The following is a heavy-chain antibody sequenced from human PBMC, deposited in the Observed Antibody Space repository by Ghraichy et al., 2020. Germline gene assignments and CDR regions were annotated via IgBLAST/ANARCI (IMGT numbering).Heavy chain of an antibody. CDR1: GFIFSSYA. D-gene: IGHD5-18*01. Sequence: GGSLRLSCAASGFIFSSYAMSWVRQAPGKGLEWVSTISGSGGSTYYADSVKGRFTISRDNSKNTLYLQMNSLRAEDTAVYYCAKDPRGYSYGYFDYWGQGTLVTVSS. CDR2: ISGSGGST. J-gene: IGHJ4*02. CDR3: AKDPRGYSYGYFDY. V-gene: IGHV3-23*01.